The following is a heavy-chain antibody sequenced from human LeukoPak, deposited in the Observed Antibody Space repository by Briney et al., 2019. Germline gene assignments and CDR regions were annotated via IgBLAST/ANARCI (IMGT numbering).Heavy chain of an antibody. CDR1: GYTFTSYD. CDR3: ARVRSSNMDV. J-gene: IGHJ6*03. CDR2: MNPNSGNT. D-gene: IGHD3-10*01. V-gene: IGHV1-8*03. Sequence: SSVKVSYKASGYTFTSYDINWVRQATGQGLEWMGWMNPNSGNTGYAQKFQGRVTITRNTSISTAYMELSSLRSEDTAVYYCARVRSSNMDVWGKGTTVTVSS.